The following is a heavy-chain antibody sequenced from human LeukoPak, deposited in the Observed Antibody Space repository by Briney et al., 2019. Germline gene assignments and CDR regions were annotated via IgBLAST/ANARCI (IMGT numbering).Heavy chain of an antibody. CDR2: IYYSGST. Sequence: SETLSLTCTVSGGSISSYYWSWIRQPPGKGLEWIGYIYYSGSTNYNPSLKSRVTISVDTSKNQFSLKLSSVTAADTAVYYCASSDVDTAMAHGSFDYWGQGTLVTVSS. CDR3: ASSDVDTAMAHGSFDY. J-gene: IGHJ4*02. D-gene: IGHD5-18*01. V-gene: IGHV4-59*01. CDR1: GGSISSYY.